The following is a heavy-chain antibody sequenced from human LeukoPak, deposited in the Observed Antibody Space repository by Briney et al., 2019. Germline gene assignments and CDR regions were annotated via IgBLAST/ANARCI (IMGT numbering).Heavy chain of an antibody. CDR1: GFTFSYYS. V-gene: IGHV3-23*01. CDR2: ISGSGGST. J-gene: IGHJ4*02. D-gene: IGHD3-16*02. Sequence: GGSLRLSCAASGFTFSYYSMSWVRQAPGKGLEWVSGISGSGGSTFYADSVKGRFTISRDNSKNTLYLQMNSLGAEDTAVYYCAKDISLDGPWGIYRYMYYWGQGTPVTVSS. CDR3: AKDISLDGPWGIYRYMYY.